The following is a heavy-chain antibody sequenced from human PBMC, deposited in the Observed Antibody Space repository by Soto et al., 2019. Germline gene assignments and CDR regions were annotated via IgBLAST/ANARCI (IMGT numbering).Heavy chain of an antibody. CDR3: VRATKTRTTNFDY. D-gene: IGHD4-17*01. CDR1: DFIFSDYY. V-gene: IGHV3-72*01. J-gene: IGHJ4*02. CDR2: SRNKAQSYTT. Sequence: EVHLVESGGGLVQPGGCLRLSCVASDFIFSDYYIDWVRQAPGKGLEWVGRSRNKAQSYTTEYAASVKGRFTFSRDDSKNSIYLQMNSMKIDDTAVYYCVRATKTRTTNFDYWGQGTLVTVSS.